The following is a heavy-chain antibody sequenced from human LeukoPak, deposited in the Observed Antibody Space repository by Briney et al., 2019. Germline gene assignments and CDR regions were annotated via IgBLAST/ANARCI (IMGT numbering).Heavy chain of an antibody. CDR2: ISFSSTHI. D-gene: IGHD3-16*01. V-gene: IGHV3-21*06. Sequence: PGGSLRLSCAASGFIFSNYGMSWVRQAPGKGLEWVSSISFSSTHIYYADSIQGRFTISRDNAENSLYLQMNSLRGDDTAIYYCARVRQGAWYFDLWGRGTLVTVSS. J-gene: IGHJ2*01. CDR3: ARVRQGAWYFDL. CDR1: GFIFSNYG.